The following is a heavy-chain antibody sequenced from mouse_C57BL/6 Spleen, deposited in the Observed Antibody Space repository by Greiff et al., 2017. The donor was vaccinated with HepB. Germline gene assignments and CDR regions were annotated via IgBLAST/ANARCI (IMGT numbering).Heavy chain of an antibody. CDR3: VRGDYGSSAWFAY. J-gene: IGHJ3*01. V-gene: IGHV10-1*01. Sequence: EVQGVESGGGLVQPKGSLKLSCAASGFSFNTYAMNWVRQAPGKGLEWVARIRSKSNNYATYYADSVKDRFTISRDDSESMLYLQMNNLKTEDTAMYYCVRGDYGSSAWFAYWGQGTLVTVSA. CDR1: GFSFNTYA. D-gene: IGHD1-1*01. CDR2: IRSKSNNYAT.